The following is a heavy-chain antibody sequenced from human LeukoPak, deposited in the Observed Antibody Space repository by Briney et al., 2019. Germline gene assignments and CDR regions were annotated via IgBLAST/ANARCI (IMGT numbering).Heavy chain of an antibody. Sequence: ASVKVSCKASGYTFSSYDINWVRQATEQGLESMGWMHPHSGNTGYAQKFQGRVTITTNISISTAYMELSGLRSEDTAVYFCARGGSYDSTYFDYWGQGTLVTVSS. CDR3: ARGGSYDSTYFDY. J-gene: IGHJ4*02. D-gene: IGHD3-22*01. V-gene: IGHV1-8*03. CDR1: GYTFSSYD. CDR2: MHPHSGNT.